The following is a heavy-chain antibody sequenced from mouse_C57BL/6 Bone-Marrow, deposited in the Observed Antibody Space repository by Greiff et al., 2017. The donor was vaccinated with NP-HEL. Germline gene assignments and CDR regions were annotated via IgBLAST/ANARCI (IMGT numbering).Heavy chain of an antibody. CDR2: IYPGSGNT. CDR1: GYTFTDYY. Sequence: QVQLQQSGAELVRPGASVKLSCKASGYTFTDYYINWVKQRPGQGLEWIARIYPGSGNTYYNEKFKGKATLTAEKSSSTAYMQLSSLTSEDSAVYFCARYGDYWGQGTSVTVSS. V-gene: IGHV1-76*01. CDR3: ARYGDY. D-gene: IGHD1-1*01. J-gene: IGHJ4*01.